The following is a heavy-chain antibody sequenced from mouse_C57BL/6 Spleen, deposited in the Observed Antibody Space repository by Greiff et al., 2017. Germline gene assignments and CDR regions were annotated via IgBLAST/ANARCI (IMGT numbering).Heavy chain of an antibody. J-gene: IGHJ2*01. CDR3: TRVGQGY. CDR1: GYTFTDYE. D-gene: IGHD3-3*01. Sequence: VQRVESGAELVRPGASVTLSCKASGYTFTDYEMHWVKQTPVHGLEWIGAIDPETGGTAYNQKFKGKAILTADKSSSTAYMELRSLTSEDSAVYYCTRVGQGYWGQGTTLTVSS. V-gene: IGHV1-15*01. CDR2: IDPETGGT.